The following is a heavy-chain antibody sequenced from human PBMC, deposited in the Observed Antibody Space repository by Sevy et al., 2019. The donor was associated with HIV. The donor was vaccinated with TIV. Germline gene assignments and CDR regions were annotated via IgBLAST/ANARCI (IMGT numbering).Heavy chain of an antibody. D-gene: IGHD3-3*01. Sequence: GGSLRLSCAASGFTFSRYSVNWVRQAPGKGPEWISYISGTRSTRYYADSVKGRFTISRDNAKNSVYLQMNRLRAEDTAVYYCAGGYYDFGSDSPSYFDFWGQGALVTVSS. CDR2: ISGTRSTR. V-gene: IGHV3-48*01. J-gene: IGHJ4*02. CDR3: AGGYYDFGSDSPSYFDF. CDR1: GFTFSRYS.